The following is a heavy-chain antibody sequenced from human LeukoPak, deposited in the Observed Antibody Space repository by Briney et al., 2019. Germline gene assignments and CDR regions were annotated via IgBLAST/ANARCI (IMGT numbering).Heavy chain of an antibody. J-gene: IGHJ5*02. V-gene: IGHV4-59*08. CDR2: IYYSGST. CDR3: GRHGNSAGYNWFDP. Sequence: SETLSLTCTVSGGSISSYYWSWIRQPPGKGLEWIGNIYYSGSTKYNPSLKGRVTISVDTSKNQFSLKLTSVTAADTAVYYCGRHGNSAGYNWFDPWGQGTLVTVSS. D-gene: IGHD6-13*01. CDR1: GGSISSYY.